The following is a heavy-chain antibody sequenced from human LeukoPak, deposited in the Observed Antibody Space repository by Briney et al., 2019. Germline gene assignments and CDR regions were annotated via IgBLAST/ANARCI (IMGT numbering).Heavy chain of an antibody. CDR2: IYPGDSDT. V-gene: IGHV5-51*01. CDR1: GYSFTSYW. D-gene: IGHD1-26*01. Sequence: GESLKVSCKGSGYSFTSYWIGWVRQMPGKGLEWMGIIYPGDSDTRYSPSFQGQVTISADKSISTAYLQWSSLKASDTAMYYCARRSGSFQGDYNFDYWGQGTLVTVSS. J-gene: IGHJ4*02. CDR3: ARRSGSFQGDYNFDY.